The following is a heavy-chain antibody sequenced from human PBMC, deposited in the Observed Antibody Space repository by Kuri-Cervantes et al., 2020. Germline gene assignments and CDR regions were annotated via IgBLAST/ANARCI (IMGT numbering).Heavy chain of an antibody. CDR1: GFTFSSYA. CDR2: ISYDGSNK. Sequence: GESLKIPCAASGFTFSSYAMHWVRQAPGKGLEWVAVISYDGSNKYYADSVKGRFTISRDNSKNTLYLQMNSLRAEDTAVYYCAREVDSSPNGADYWGQGTLVTVSS. D-gene: IGHD3-22*01. CDR3: AREVDSSPNGADY. J-gene: IGHJ4*02. V-gene: IGHV3-30-3*01.